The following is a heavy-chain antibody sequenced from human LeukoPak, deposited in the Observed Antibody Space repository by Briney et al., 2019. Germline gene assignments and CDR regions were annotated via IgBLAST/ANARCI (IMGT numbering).Heavy chain of an antibody. CDR1: GGSFSGYY. J-gene: IGHJ6*02. CDR2: ISYSGST. CDR3: ARRISYYYGMDV. Sequence: PSETLSLTCAVYGGSFSGYYWGWIRQPPGKGLDWIGSISYSGSTYYNPSLKSRVTISVDTSRNQFSLKLSSVTAADTAVYYCARRISYYYGMDVWGQGTTVTVSS. V-gene: IGHV4-39*01.